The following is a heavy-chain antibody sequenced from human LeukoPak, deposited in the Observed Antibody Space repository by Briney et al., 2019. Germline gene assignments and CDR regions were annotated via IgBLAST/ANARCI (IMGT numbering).Heavy chain of an antibody. CDR3: AKAVAAPGAFDI. V-gene: IGHV3-9*01. Sequence: GRSLRFSCAASGFTFDESAMHWVRQAPGKGLEWVSGIGWDSKSIVYADSVKGRFTISRDNAKNSLYLQMNGLRPEDTASYYCAKAVAAPGAFDIWGRGTVVTVSS. CDR2: IGWDSKSI. J-gene: IGHJ3*02. D-gene: IGHD6-19*01. CDR1: GFTFDESA.